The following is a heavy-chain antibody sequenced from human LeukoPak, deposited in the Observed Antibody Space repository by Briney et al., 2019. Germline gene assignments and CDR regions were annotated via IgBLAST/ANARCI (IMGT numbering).Heavy chain of an antibody. Sequence: GASVKVSCKASGYTFTSYGISWVRQAPGQGPEWMGWISAYNGNTNYAQKLQGRVTMTTDTSTSTAYMELRSLRSDDTAVYYCARPRYCSSTSCLMPDYWGQGTLVTVSS. CDR2: ISAYNGNT. J-gene: IGHJ4*02. D-gene: IGHD2-2*01. CDR1: GYTFTSYG. CDR3: ARPRYCSSTSCLMPDY. V-gene: IGHV1-18*04.